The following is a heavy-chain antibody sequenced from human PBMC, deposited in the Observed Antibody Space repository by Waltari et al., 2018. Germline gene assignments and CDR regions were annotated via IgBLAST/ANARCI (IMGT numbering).Heavy chain of an antibody. CDR2: ISGSGLIT. J-gene: IGHJ4*02. D-gene: IGHD5-12*01. V-gene: IGHV3-23*01. Sequence: VQLLESGGGLVQPGGSLRLSCAASGFTFSTYVMNWVRQAPGKGMDWVAIISGSGLITPYADSVKGRFTVSRDNSKDTLFLEMTNLRADDTARYYCAKGWLRFSYFDFWGLGTLVTVSS. CDR3: AKGWLRFSYFDF. CDR1: GFTFSTYV.